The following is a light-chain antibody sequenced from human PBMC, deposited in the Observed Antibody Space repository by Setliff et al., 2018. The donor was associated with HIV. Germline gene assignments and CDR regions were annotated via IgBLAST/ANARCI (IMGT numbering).Light chain of an antibody. J-gene: IGLJ2*01. CDR1: TSNIGSNT. CDR2: SNN. V-gene: IGLV1-44*01. CDR3: AAWDDSLNGVV. Sequence: VLTQPPSASGTPGQSVTISCSGRTSNIGSNTVNWYQQVPGAAPKLLFHSNNQRPSGVPDRFSGSRSGTSASLAISALQSEDEADYYCAAWDDSLNGVVFGGGTQLTVL.